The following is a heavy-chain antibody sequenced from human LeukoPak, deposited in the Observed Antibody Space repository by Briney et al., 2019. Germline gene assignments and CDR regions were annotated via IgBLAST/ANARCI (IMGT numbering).Heavy chain of an antibody. D-gene: IGHD3-16*02. V-gene: IGHV4-34*01. CDR1: GGSFSGYY. J-gene: IGHJ4*02. CDR2: INHSGST. CDR3: ARAFMITFGGVIVPDPHGFDY. Sequence: SETLSLTCAVYGGSFSGYYWSWIRQPPGKGLEWIGEINHSGSTNYNPSLKSRVTISVDTSKNQFPLKLSSVTAADTAVYYCARAFMITFGGVIVPDPHGFDYWGQGTLVTVSS.